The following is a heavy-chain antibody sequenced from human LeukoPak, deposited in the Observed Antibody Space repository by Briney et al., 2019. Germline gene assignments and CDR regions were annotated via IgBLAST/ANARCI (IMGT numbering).Heavy chain of an antibody. V-gene: IGHV3-30-3*01. CDR1: GFTFSSYA. CDR3: ARERGGGENYYYYDMDV. Sequence: GGSLRLSCAASGFTFSSYAMHWVRQAPGKGLEWVAVISYDGSNKYYADSVKGRFTISRDNSKNTLYLQMNSLRAEDTAVYYCARERGGGENYYYYDMDVWGKGTTVTVSS. J-gene: IGHJ6*03. D-gene: IGHD7-27*01. CDR2: ISYDGSNK.